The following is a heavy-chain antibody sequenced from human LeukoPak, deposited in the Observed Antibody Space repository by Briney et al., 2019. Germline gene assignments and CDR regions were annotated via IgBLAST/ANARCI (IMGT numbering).Heavy chain of an antibody. V-gene: IGHV3-23*01. CDR1: GFTFNNYA. CDR2: ISGNGGST. J-gene: IGHJ4*02. D-gene: IGHD1-7*01. Sequence: GGSLRLSCAASGFTFNNYAMSWVRQAPGKGREWVSVISGNGGSTYYRDSVKGRFTISRDNSKNTLYLQMNSLRAEDTAVYYCAKDGTATITFEYWGQGTLVTVSS. CDR3: AKDGTATITFEY.